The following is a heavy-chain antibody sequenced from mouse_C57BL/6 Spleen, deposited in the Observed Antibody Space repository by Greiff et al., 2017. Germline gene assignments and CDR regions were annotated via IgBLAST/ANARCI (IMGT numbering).Heavy chain of an antibody. Sequence: EVQGVESGGGLVKPGGSLKLSCAASGFTFSSYTMSWVRQTPEKRLEWVATISGGGGNTYYPDSVKGRFTISRDNAKNTLYLQMSSLRSEDTALYYCARPYYDYDGAYYFDYWGQGTTLTVSS. J-gene: IGHJ2*01. CDR1: GFTFSSYT. D-gene: IGHD2-4*01. V-gene: IGHV5-9*01. CDR3: ARPYYDYDGAYYFDY. CDR2: ISGGGGNT.